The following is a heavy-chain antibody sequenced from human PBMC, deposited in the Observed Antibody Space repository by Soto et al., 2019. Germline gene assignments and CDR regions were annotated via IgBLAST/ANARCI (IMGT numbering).Heavy chain of an antibody. V-gene: IGHV2-5*02. CDR3: TTTRLSLGAFDV. CDR1: GFSLSTSGVG. D-gene: IGHD3-16*01. CDR2: IFWDDDQ. Sequence: QITLKESGPTLVKPTQTLTLTCTFSGFSLSTSGVGVGWIRQPPGKALEWLALIFWDDDQRYSPSLKSRRTITKDTSKNQVVLRMTNMDPVDTATYYCTTTRLSLGAFDVWGQGTMVTVSS. J-gene: IGHJ3*01.